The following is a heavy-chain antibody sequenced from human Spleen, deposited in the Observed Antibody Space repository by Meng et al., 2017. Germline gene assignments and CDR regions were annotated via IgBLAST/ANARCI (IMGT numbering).Heavy chain of an antibody. J-gene: IGHJ4*02. CDR3: ARVRGWELLDY. CDR2: LNPDSGNT. CDR1: GYTFTNYD. V-gene: IGHV1-8*01. Sequence: QVQLVQSGAEVKKPGASVKVSCKASGYTFTNYDINWVRQATGQGLEWTGWLNPDSGNTGFPQKFQGRVTMTRNTSISTAYMELSSLKSEDTAVYYCARVRGWELLDYWGQGTLVTVSS. D-gene: IGHD1-26*01.